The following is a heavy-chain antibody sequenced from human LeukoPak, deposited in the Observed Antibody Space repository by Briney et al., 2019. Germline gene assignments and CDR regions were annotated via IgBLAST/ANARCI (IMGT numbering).Heavy chain of an antibody. J-gene: IGHJ5*02. D-gene: IGHD2-2*01. CDR1: GYTFTGYY. CDR3: ARAESDRYCSSTSCENGVWFDP. Sequence: GASVKVSCKASGYTFTGYYMHWVRQAPGQGLEWMGRINLNSGGTNYAQKFQGRVTMTRDTSISTAYMELSRLRSDDTAVYYCARAESDRYCSSTSCENGVWFDPWGQGTLVTVSS. CDR2: INLNSGGT. V-gene: IGHV1-2*06.